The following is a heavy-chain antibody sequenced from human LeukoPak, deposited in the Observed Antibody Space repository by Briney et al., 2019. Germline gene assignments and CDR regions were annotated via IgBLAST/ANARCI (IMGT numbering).Heavy chain of an antibody. CDR2: IKQDGSEK. V-gene: IGHV3-7*01. CDR1: GFTFSTYW. Sequence: GGSLRLSCAASGFTFSTYWMTWVRQAPGKGLKWVANIKQDGSEKYYVGSVKGRFTISRDNAKNSLYLQMTSLRAEDTAVYYCARLYVERRCFDCWGQGTLVTVSS. J-gene: IGHJ4*02. D-gene: IGHD1-1*01. CDR3: ARLYVERRCFDC.